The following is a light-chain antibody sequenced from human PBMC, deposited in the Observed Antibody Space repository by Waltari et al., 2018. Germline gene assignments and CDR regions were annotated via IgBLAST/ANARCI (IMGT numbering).Light chain of an antibody. Sequence: DIQMTQSPSSLSASVGDRVTITCRASQGINNDLNWYQQKPGKTPKRLIYDASSLQSGVPSRFIGSGSGTVFTLTISSLQPEDFATYYCLHYHTATYSFGQGTKVES. V-gene: IGKV1-17*01. CDR3: LHYHTATYS. CDR1: QGINND. J-gene: IGKJ2*03. CDR2: DAS.